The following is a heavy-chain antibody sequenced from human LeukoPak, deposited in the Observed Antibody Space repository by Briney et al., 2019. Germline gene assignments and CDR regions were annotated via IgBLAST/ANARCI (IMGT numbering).Heavy chain of an antibody. CDR2: ISSSSDTI. Sequence: GGSLRLSCAASGFTFGPYTMNWVRQAPGKGLEWVSYISSSSDTIYYADSVKGRFTISRDNSKNTLYLQMNSLRAEDTAVYYCAKAPFEHSYGFECVDYWGQGTLVTVSS. CDR3: AKAPFEHSYGFECVDY. CDR1: GFTFGPYT. D-gene: IGHD5-18*01. J-gene: IGHJ4*02. V-gene: IGHV3-48*01.